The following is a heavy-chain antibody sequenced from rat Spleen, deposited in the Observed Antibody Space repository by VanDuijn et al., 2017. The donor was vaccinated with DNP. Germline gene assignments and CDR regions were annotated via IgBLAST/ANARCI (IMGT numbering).Heavy chain of an antibody. J-gene: IGHJ1*01. D-gene: IGHD5-1*01. CDR3: TRGAGSPYWSFDF. CDR2: ISTGGGI. CDR1: GFTFSNYY. Sequence: EVQLVESGGGLVQPGRSMKLSCAASGFTFSNYYMAWVRQAPTKGLEWVASISTGGGIYYSGSVKGRFTISRDNAKNTLYLQMNSLRSEDTATYYCTRGAGSPYWSFDFWGPGTVVTVSS. V-gene: IGHV5-25*01.